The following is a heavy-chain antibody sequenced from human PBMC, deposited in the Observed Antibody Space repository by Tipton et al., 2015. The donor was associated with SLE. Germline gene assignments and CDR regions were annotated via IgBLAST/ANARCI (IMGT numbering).Heavy chain of an antibody. J-gene: IGHJ4*02. D-gene: IGHD3-3*01. CDR1: GGSISSSSYY. CDR2: IYYSGST. V-gene: IGHV4-39*07. CDR3: ARFRYYDLLYYFDY. Sequence: TLSLTCTVSGGSISSSSYYWGWIRQPPGKGLEWIGSIYYSGSTYYNPFLKSRVTISVDTSKNQFSLKLSSVTAADTAVYYCARFRYYDLLYYFDYWGQGTLVTVSS.